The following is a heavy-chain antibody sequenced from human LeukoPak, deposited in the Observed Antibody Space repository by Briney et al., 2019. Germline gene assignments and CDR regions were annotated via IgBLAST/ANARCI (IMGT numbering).Heavy chain of an antibody. CDR1: GGSFSGYY. CDR2: INHSGST. CDR3: AREDGGYSRVDY. Sequence: SETLSLTCAVYGGSFSGYYWSWIRQPPGKGLEWIGEINHSGSTNYNPSLKSRVTISVDTSKNQFSLKVTSVTAADTAVYYCAREDGGYSRVDYWGQGTLVTVSS. D-gene: IGHD2-15*01. J-gene: IGHJ4*02. V-gene: IGHV4-34*01.